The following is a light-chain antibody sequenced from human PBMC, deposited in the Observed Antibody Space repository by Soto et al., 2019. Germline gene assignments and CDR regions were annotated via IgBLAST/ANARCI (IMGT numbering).Light chain of an antibody. J-gene: IGKJ2*01. V-gene: IGKV4-1*01. Sequence: DIVMTQSPDSLAVSLGERATINCKSSQSVLYSSNNKNYLAWYQQKPGQPPKLLIYWASTRESGVPDRFSGSGSGTDFPLTISSLQAEDVAVYYCQQYYSSLYTFGQGTTLEIK. CDR1: QSVLYSSNNKNY. CDR3: QQYYSSLYT. CDR2: WAS.